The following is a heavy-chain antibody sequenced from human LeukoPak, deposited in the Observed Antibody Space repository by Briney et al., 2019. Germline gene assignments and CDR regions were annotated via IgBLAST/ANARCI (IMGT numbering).Heavy chain of an antibody. CDR2: IYDSGST. CDR3: AGAPAGSLSWQSPLDY. D-gene: IGHD2-2*01. V-gene: IGHV4-61*02. J-gene: IGHJ4*02. CDR1: GGSISSASYY. Sequence: PSETLSLTCTVAGGSISSASYYWSWVGQPAGKELEWIGCIYDSGSTNYTPSLNSRLTISVDTSKNLLSLKLISVPAAHTAVYYRAGAPAGSLSWQSPLDYWGQGTLVTASS.